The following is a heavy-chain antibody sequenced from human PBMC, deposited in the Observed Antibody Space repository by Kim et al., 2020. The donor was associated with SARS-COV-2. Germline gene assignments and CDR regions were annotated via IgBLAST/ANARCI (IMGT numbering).Heavy chain of an antibody. V-gene: IGHV3-23*01. CDR2: ISGSGGST. J-gene: IGHJ4*02. D-gene: IGHD3-3*01. CDR1: GFTFSSYA. Sequence: GGSLRLSCAASGFTFSSYAMSWVRQAPGKGLEWVSAISGSGGSTYYADSVKGRFTISRDNSKNTLYLQMNSLRAEDTAVYYCAIAGMFWSGKKYYFDYWGQGTLVTVSS. CDR3: AIAGMFWSGKKYYFDY.